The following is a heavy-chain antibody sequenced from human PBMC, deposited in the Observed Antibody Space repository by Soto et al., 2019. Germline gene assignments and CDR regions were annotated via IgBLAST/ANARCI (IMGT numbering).Heavy chain of an antibody. Sequence: PGGSLRLSCAGSGFSFGTSWMIWIRQAPGKGLEWVANIKKDGSQRNYADSVKGRFTISRDNAKNSLYLQMDSLRVEDTAVYYCARDLSPTSHGYDAFEFWGQGSMVTVSS. J-gene: IGHJ3*01. CDR2: IKKDGSQR. V-gene: IGHV3-7*03. CDR1: GFSFGTSW. CDR3: ARDLSPTSHGYDAFEF. D-gene: IGHD5-18*01.